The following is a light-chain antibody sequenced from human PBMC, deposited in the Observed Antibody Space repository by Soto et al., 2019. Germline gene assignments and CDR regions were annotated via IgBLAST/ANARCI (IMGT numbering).Light chain of an antibody. CDR3: QQRSNWPPLRT. V-gene: IGKV3-11*01. Sequence: EMVLTQSPATLSLSPGERATLSCRASQSFSSYLAWYQQKPGQAPRLLSYDASNRATGIPARFSGSGSGTDFTLTISSLEPEDFAVYYCQQRSNWPPLRTFGQGTKVEIK. CDR2: DAS. CDR1: QSFSSY. J-gene: IGKJ1*01.